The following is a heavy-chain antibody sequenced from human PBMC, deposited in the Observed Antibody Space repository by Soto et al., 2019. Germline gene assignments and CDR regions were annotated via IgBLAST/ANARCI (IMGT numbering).Heavy chain of an antibody. CDR1: AFTISNNY. CDR3: TTDGMITFGGVFVPNWFDP. CDR2: IKSKTDDGTT. D-gene: IGHD3-16*02. J-gene: IGHJ5*02. V-gene: IGHV3-15*01. Sequence: GGSLRLSCAASAFTISNNYMNWVRQAPGKGLGWVGRIKSKTDDGTTDYAAPVKGRFTISRDDSKNTLYLQMSSLKTEDTAVYYCTTDGMITFGGVFVPNWFDPWGQGALVTVSS.